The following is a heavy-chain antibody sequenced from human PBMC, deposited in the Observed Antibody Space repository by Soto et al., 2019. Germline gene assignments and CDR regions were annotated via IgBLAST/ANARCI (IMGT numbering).Heavy chain of an antibody. V-gene: IGHV4-39*01. D-gene: IGHD6-19*01. J-gene: IGHJ5*02. Sequence: SETLSLTCTGSGGSISSSSYYWGWIRQPPGKGLEWIGSIYYSGSTYYNPSLKSRVTISVDTSKNQFSLKLSSVTAADTAVYYCARRGYSAVAAWGQGTLVTVSS. CDR1: GGSISSSSYY. CDR3: ARRGYSAVAA. CDR2: IYYSGST.